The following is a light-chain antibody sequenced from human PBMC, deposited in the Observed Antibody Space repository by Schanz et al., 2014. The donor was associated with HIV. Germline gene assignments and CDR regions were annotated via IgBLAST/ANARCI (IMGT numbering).Light chain of an antibody. V-gene: IGLV1-40*01. J-gene: IGLJ3*02. CDR2: GNS. Sequence: QSVLTQPPSVSGAPGQRVTISCTGSSSHTGAGYDVPWYQQLPGTAPKLLIYGNSNRPSGVPDRFSGSKSGTSASLAITGLQAEDEADYYCQSYDSSLSALFGGGTKLTVL. CDR3: QSYDSSLSAL. CDR1: SSHTGAGYD.